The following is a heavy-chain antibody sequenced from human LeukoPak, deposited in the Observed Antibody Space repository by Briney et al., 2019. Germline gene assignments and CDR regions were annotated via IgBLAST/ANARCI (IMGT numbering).Heavy chain of an antibody. Sequence: PGGSLRLSCSASGFTFSSYGMHWVRQAPGKGLEWVAFIRYAGSNKYYADSVKGRFTISRDNSKNTLYLQMNSLRAEDTAVYYCAKERIRGPAASAYFQHWGQGTLVTVSS. D-gene: IGHD2-2*01. CDR1: GFTFSSYG. CDR2: IRYAGSNK. V-gene: IGHV3-30*02. J-gene: IGHJ1*01. CDR3: AKERIRGPAASAYFQH.